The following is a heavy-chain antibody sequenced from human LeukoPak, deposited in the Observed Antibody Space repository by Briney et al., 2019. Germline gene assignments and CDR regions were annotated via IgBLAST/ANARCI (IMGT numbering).Heavy chain of an antibody. CDR3: ARDRDYDFWSGSGDAFDI. V-gene: IGHV4-31*03. CDR2: IYYSGST. Sequence: SETLSLTCTVSGGSISSGGYYWSWIRQHPGKGLEWIGYIYYSGSTYYNPSLKSRVTISVDTSKNQFSLKLSSVTAADTAVYYCARDRDYDFWSGSGDAFDIWGQGTMVTVSS. J-gene: IGHJ3*02. CDR1: GGSISSGGYY. D-gene: IGHD3-3*01.